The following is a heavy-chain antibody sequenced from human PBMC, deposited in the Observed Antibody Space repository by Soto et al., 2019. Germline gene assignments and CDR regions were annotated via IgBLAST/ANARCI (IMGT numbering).Heavy chain of an antibody. D-gene: IGHD3-3*01. J-gene: IGHJ5*02. CDR2: IYSGGST. CDR3: PKVPVVVAKEWLPPPSNWFDP. Sequence: GGSLRLSCAASGFTVSSNYMSWVRQAPGKGLEWVSVIYSGGSTYYADSVKGRFTISRDNSKNTLYLQMNSLRAEDTAVYYCPKVPVVVAKEWLPPPSNWFDPWGQGTLVTVSS. V-gene: IGHV3-66*01. CDR1: GFTVSSNY.